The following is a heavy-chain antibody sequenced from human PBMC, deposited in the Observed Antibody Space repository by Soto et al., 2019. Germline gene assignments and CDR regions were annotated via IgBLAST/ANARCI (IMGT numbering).Heavy chain of an antibody. Sequence: SEILSLTCAVSARSPSSGGYSRSWLRQPPGNGLVSTGYISHSGCTYYNRSLKNRATISVDTSKNHSSLQLRSVTSAHTPVYYSARERPITSLVESGPWFDPWGQGTLVTSPQ. CDR1: ARSPSSGGYS. D-gene: IGHD3-3*01. CDR2: ISHSGCT. V-gene: IGHV4-30-2*01. CDR3: ARERPITSLVESGPWFDP. J-gene: IGHJ5*02.